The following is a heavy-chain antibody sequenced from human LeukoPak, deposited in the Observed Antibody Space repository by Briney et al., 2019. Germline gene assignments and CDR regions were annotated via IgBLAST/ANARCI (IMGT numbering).Heavy chain of an antibody. D-gene: IGHD1-26*01. J-gene: IGHJ4*02. CDR1: GFTFSSTW. V-gene: IGHV3-30*02. CDR3: AKEEVGARQGFDY. CDR2: IRYDGSNK. Sequence: HPGGSLRLSCAASGFTFSSTWMSWVRQAPGKGLEWVAFIRYDGSNKYYADSVKGRFTISRDNSKNTLYLQMNSLRGEDTAMYYCAKEEVGARQGFDYWGQGTLVTVSS.